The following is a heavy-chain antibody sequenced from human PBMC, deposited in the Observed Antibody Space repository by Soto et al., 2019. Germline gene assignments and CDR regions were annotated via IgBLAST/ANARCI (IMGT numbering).Heavy chain of an antibody. CDR1: GGSISSYY. V-gene: IGHV4-59*01. Sequence: SSETLSLTCTVSGGSISSYYWNWIRQPPGKGLEWLGYIYYSGTTNYNPSLKSRVTISVDPSKNQFSLKLTSVTAADTAVYYCARSVIVTAAHITNWFGPWGQGTLVTV. CDR3: ARSVIVTAAHITNWFGP. J-gene: IGHJ5*02. D-gene: IGHD2-2*01. CDR2: IYYSGTT.